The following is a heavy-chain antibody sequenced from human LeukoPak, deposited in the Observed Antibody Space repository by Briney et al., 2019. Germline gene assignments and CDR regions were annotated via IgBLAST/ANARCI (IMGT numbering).Heavy chain of an antibody. CDR2: MNPSGDTT. Sequence: GASVKVSCKTSGYNFTNYYMHWVRQAPGPGLEWMGIMNPSGDTTTYAEKFQGRVTMTRDTSTSTVYMELSSLRSEVTAVYYCARGGALRYFEWFSAFWGQGTLVTVSS. V-gene: IGHV1-46*01. D-gene: IGHD3-9*01. CDR3: ARGGALRYFEWFSAF. CDR1: GYNFTNYY. J-gene: IGHJ4*02.